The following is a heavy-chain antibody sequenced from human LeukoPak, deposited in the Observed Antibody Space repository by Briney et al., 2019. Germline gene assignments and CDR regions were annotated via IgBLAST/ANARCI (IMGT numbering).Heavy chain of an antibody. J-gene: IGHJ3*02. Sequence: SGGSLRLSCAASGLTFSSYSMNWLRQAPGKGLEWVSYISSSSSTIYYADSVKGRFTISRDNAKNSLYLQMNSLRAEDTAVYYCALLTGMATTSNAFDIWGQGTMVTVSS. CDR3: ALLTGMATTSNAFDI. CDR1: GLTFSSYS. CDR2: ISSSSSTI. V-gene: IGHV3-48*01. D-gene: IGHD5-24*01.